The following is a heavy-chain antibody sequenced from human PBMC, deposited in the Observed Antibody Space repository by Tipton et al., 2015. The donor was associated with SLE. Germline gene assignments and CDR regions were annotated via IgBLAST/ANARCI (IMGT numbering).Heavy chain of an antibody. D-gene: IGHD3-22*01. CDR2: FYYGGST. J-gene: IGHJ4*02. CDR1: GGSISSSSYY. CDR3: ARGRDRSGYQIHGFDY. Sequence: TLSLTCTVSGGSISSSSYYWGWIRQPPGRGLDWIGSFYYGGSTFFDPSLKSRVTISIDTSKNQFSLKLSSLSAADTAVYYCARGRDRSGYQIHGFDYWGQGTLVTVSS. V-gene: IGHV4-39*07.